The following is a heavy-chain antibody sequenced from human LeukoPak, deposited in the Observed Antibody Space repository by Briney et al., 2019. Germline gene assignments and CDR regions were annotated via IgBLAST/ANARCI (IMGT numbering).Heavy chain of an antibody. CDR2: INSDGSST. Sequence: PGGSLRLSCAASGFTFSTYWMHWVRQAPGKGLVGVAQINSDGSSTSDADSVKGRFTISRDNANNTLYLQMINLRAEDTAVYYCGSLTVVAKDHWGQATLVTVSS. CDR1: GFTFSTYW. J-gene: IGHJ4*02. CDR3: GSLTVVAKDH. D-gene: IGHD3-22*01. V-gene: IGHV3-74*01.